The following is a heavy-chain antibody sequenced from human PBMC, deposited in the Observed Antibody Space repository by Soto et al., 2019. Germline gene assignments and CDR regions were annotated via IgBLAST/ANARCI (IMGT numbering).Heavy chain of an antibody. CDR3: ARQYGGWLRIFDY. Sequence: QVQLQESGPGLVKPSETLSLTCTGSGDSVSSATYDWGWIRQPPGTGLEWIGYIYYPGNTNYNPSLNNRLTISGAPSKNQFSLHLSSLTAADTAVYYCARQYGGWLRIFDYWGQGSLVTVSS. J-gene: IGHJ4*02. CDR1: GDSVSSATYD. V-gene: IGHV4-61*01. D-gene: IGHD5-12*01. CDR2: IYYPGNT.